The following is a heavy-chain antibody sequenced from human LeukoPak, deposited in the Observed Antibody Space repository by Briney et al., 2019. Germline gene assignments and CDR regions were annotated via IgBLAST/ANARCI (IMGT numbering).Heavy chain of an antibody. V-gene: IGHV3-7*01. CDR3: ARPDYGDYVGFFAY. D-gene: IGHD4-17*01. J-gene: IGHJ4*02. CDR2: IKQDGSEK. CDR1: GFTFSSYW. Sequence: GGSLRLSCAASGFTFSSYWMSWVRQAPGKGLEWVANIKQDGSEKYYVDSVKGRFTISRDNAKNSLYLQMNSLRAEDTAVYYCARPDYGDYVGFFAYWGQGTLVTVSS.